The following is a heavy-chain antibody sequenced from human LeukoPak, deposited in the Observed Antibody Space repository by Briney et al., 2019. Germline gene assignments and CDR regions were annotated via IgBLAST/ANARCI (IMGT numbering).Heavy chain of an antibody. D-gene: IGHD6-19*01. CDR2: ISSTSGTI. V-gene: IGHV3-48*02. Sequence: GGSLRLSCAASGFTFSSYGMHWVRQAPGKGLEWLSYISSTSGTIYYADSVKGRFTISRDNAKNSLFLQMNSPRDEDTAVYYCALTFHGEWLFRKSFDYWGQGTLVTVSS. J-gene: IGHJ4*02. CDR3: ALTFHGEWLFRKSFDY. CDR1: GFTFSSYG.